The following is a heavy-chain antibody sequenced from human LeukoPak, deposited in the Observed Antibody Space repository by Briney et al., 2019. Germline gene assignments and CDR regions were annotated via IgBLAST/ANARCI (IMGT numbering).Heavy chain of an antibody. D-gene: IGHD6-19*01. Sequence: GGSLRLSCAAFGFTISDYYMSWIRQAPGKGLEWVSYISSSGSTIYYADSVKGRFTISRDNAKNSLYLQMNSLRAEDTAVYYCARRSYSSGWYDYWGQGTLVTVSS. CDR2: ISSSGSTI. CDR1: GFTISDYY. CDR3: ARRSYSSGWYDY. J-gene: IGHJ4*02. V-gene: IGHV3-11*01.